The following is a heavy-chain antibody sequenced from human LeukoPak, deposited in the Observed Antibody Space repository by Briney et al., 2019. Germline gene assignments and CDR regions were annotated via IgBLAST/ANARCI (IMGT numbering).Heavy chain of an antibody. Sequence: GASVKVSFKASGGTFSSYAISWVRQAPGQGLEWMGRIIPILGITNYAQKFQGRVTITADKSTSTTYMELISLRSEDTAVYYCARALRGGDYSADYWGQGTLVTVSS. D-gene: IGHD2-15*01. CDR3: ARALRGGDYSADY. J-gene: IGHJ4*02. V-gene: IGHV1-69*04. CDR2: IIPILGIT. CDR1: GGTFSSYA.